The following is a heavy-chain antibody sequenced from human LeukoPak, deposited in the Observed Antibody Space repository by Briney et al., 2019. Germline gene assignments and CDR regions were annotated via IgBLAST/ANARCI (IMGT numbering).Heavy chain of an antibody. CDR3: GKLGDYFHWKKCQFYY. Sequence: SETLSLICTVSSGSVSSSSYYWGWIRQPPGKGPEWIGSIYYSGSTYYNPSLKSRVTISVDTSKNQFSLKLSSVTAADTAVYYLGKLGDYFHWKKCQFYYRGQGTLVTVSS. CDR2: IYYSGST. CDR1: SGSVSSSSYY. V-gene: IGHV4-39*01. D-gene: IGHD3-16*01. J-gene: IGHJ4*02.